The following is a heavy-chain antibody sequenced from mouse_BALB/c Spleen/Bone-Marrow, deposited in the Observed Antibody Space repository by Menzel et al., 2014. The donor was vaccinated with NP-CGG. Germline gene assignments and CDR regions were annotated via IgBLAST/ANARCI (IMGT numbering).Heavy chain of an antibody. CDR3: TRSNYGYWYFDV. CDR2: SNPSNGGS. J-gene: IGHJ1*01. CDR1: GYTFSNYY. V-gene: IGHV1S81*02. Sequence: QVQLQQSGAELVKPGASVKLSCKASGYTFSNYYMYWVKQRPGQGLEWIGESNPSNGGSNFNEKFKSKVTLTVDKSSSTAYMQLSSLTSEDSAVYYCTRSNYGYWYFDVWGAGTTVTVSS. D-gene: IGHD1-1*01.